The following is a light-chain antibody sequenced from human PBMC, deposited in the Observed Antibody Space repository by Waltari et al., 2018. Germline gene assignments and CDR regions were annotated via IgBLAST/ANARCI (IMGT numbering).Light chain of an antibody. V-gene: IGLV2-14*01. CDR2: EVT. J-gene: IGLJ3*02. Sequence: QSALTQPASVSGSPGQSITLSCTGTSSDIGAYNYVPWDQQHPGKAPKLLISEVTNRPSGVPDRFSGSKSGNTASLRISGLQAEDEADYYCSSYRSRNTPVLFGGGTTLTVV. CDR1: SSDIGAYNY. CDR3: SSYRSRNTPVL.